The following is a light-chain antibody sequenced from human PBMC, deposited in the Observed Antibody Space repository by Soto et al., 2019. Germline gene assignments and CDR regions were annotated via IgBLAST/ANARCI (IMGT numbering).Light chain of an antibody. CDR2: AAS. CDR1: QTVNSY. Sequence: DIQMTQSPSSLSAFVTDRVTITCRASQTVNSYLNWYQQKPGKAPKLLISAASTLQGGVPSRFSASGSGTEFTLTISSLRVEDFGTYYCQQSFVSPHTFGQGTKLEI. CDR3: QQSFVSPHT. J-gene: IGKJ2*01. V-gene: IGKV1-39*01.